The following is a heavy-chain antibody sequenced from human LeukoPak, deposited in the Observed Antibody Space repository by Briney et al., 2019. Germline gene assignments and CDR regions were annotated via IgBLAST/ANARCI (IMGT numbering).Heavy chain of an antibody. CDR2: IWYDGSNK. J-gene: IGHJ4*02. Sequence: PGRSLRLSCAASGFTSSSYGMHWVRQAPGKGLEWVAVIWYDGSNKYYADSVKGRFTISRDNSKNTLYLQMNSLRAEDTAVYYCARGRLRGSTSDYFDYWGQGTLVTVSS. CDR3: ARGRLRGSTSDYFDY. D-gene: IGHD2-2*01. CDR1: GFTSSSYG. V-gene: IGHV3-33*01.